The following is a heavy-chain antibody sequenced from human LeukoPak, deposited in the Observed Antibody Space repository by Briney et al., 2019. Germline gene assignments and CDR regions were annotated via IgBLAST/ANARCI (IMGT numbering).Heavy chain of an antibody. V-gene: IGHV4-59*02. CDR2: IYYSGST. J-gene: IGHJ4*02. CDR1: GDSVSTYY. Sequence: SETLSLTCTVSGDSVSTYYWSWIRHPPGKGLEWIGYIYYSGSTKYNPSLKSRVTISVDTSKNLFSLNLSSVTAADTAVYYCARVPYCSSTSCYDPYFDCWGQGTLVTVSS. CDR3: ARVPYCSSTSCYDPYFDC. D-gene: IGHD2-2*01.